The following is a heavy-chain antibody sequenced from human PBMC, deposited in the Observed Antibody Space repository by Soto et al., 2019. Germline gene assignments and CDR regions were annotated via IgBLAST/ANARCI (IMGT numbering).Heavy chain of an antibody. V-gene: IGHV1-8*01. J-gene: IGHJ6*03. D-gene: IGHD6-13*01. Sequence: ASVKVSCKASGYTFTSYDINWVRQATGQGLEWMGWMNPNSGNTGYAQKFQGRVTMTRNTSISTAYMELSSLRSEDTAVYYCARGDGTYYYYYMDVWGKGTTVTGSS. CDR3: ARGDGTYYYYYMDV. CDR2: MNPNSGNT. CDR1: GYTFTSYD.